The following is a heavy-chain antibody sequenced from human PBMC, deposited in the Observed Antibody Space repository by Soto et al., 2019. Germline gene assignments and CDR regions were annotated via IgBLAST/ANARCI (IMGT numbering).Heavy chain of an antibody. CDR2: ISSSSHYI. CDR1: GFSFSTYS. Sequence: EVQLVESGRGLVKPGGSLTLSCAASGFSFSTYSMNWVRQAPGKGLEWVSSISSSSHYIYYSYAVRGRFSISRDSAKRSVTLHMNSLKAEDAAVYYCARHSLVGSGWYTEYWGQGALVTGPS. CDR3: ARHSLVGSGWYTEY. J-gene: IGHJ4*02. V-gene: IGHV3-21*01. D-gene: IGHD6-13*01.